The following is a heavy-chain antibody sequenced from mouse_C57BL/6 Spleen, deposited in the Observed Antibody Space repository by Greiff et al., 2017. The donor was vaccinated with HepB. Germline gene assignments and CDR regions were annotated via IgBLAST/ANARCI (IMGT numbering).Heavy chain of an antibody. J-gene: IGHJ3*01. Sequence: QVQLQQPGAELVRPGSSVKLSCKASGYTFTSYWMDWVKQRPGQGLEWIGNIYPSDSETHFNQKFKDKATLTVDKSSSTAYMQLSSLTSEDSAVYFCARRGYGSSYPWFAYWGQGTLVTVSA. V-gene: IGHV1-61*01. CDR1: GYTFTSYW. CDR3: ARRGYGSSYPWFAY. D-gene: IGHD1-1*01. CDR2: IYPSDSET.